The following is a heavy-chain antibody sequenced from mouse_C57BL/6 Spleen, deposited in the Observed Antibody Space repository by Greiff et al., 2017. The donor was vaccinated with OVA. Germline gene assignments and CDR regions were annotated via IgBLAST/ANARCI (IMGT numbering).Heavy chain of an antibody. Sequence: VQLVESGAELARPGASVKLSCKASGYTFTSYGISWVKQRTGQGLEWIGEIYPRSGNTYYNEKFKGKATLTADKSSSTAYMELRSLTSEDSAVYFCARPSSAYWGQGTLVTVSA. CDR1: GYTFTSYG. V-gene: IGHV1-81*01. D-gene: IGHD6-1*01. CDR2: IYPRSGNT. J-gene: IGHJ3*01. CDR3: ARPSSAY.